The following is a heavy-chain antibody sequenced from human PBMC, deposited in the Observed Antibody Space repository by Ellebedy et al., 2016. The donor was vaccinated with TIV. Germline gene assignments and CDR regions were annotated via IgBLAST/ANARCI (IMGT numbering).Heavy chain of an antibody. V-gene: IGHV4-4*08. J-gene: IGHJ4*02. CDR2: IYDIGPT. D-gene: IGHD3-3*01. Sequence: MPSETLSLTCDVSGSSMSYNYWSWVRQPPGKGLAWFGYIYDIGPTNYNPSVKSRVAISKDTSKNQFSLKLKSVTAADTAVYFCARAPRTYNYWSGYREHFDSWGQGTLVTVSS. CDR3: ARAPRTYNYWSGYREHFDS. CDR1: GSSMSYNY.